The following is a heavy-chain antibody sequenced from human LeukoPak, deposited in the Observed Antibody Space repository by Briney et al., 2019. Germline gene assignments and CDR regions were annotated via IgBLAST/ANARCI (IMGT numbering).Heavy chain of an antibody. D-gene: IGHD6-6*01. CDR3: AKRSYSDYYMDV. Sequence: GGSLRLSCAASGFTFSSYGMHWVRQTPGKGLEWVAFIRYDGSNKYYADSVKGRFTISRDNSKNTLYLQMNSLRAADTAVYYCAKRSYSDYYMDVWGKGTTVTISS. J-gene: IGHJ6*03. CDR2: IRYDGSNK. V-gene: IGHV3-30*02. CDR1: GFTFSSYG.